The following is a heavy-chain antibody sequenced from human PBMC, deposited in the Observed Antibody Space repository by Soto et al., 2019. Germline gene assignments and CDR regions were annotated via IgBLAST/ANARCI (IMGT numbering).Heavy chain of an antibody. CDR3: ARDHGYSSSVSWYYFXY. CDR2: INAGNGNT. Sequence: ASVKVSCKASGYTFTSYAMHWVRQAPGQRLEWMGWINAGNGNTKYSQKFQGRVTITRDTSASTAYMELSSLRSEDTAVYYCARDHGYSSSVSWYYFXYWGQGTLVTVSS. V-gene: IGHV1-3*01. J-gene: IGHJ4*02. CDR1: GYTFTSYA. D-gene: IGHD6-6*01.